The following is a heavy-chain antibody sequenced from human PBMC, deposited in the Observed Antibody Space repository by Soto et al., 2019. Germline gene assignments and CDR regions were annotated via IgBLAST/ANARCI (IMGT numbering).Heavy chain of an antibody. D-gene: IGHD4-4*01. CDR2: IHWDDYR. CDR3: AHRLHSLHAFDV. Sequence: SGPTLVNPTQTLTLTCTFSGFSLTTNGVGVGWVRQPPGKAPEWLALIHWDDYRRYRPSLERRLSLTTDTSKSQVVLTLTNMDPVDTGTYYCAHRLHSLHAFDVWGPGTTVTVSS. V-gene: IGHV2-5*02. CDR1: GFSLTTNGVG. J-gene: IGHJ3*01.